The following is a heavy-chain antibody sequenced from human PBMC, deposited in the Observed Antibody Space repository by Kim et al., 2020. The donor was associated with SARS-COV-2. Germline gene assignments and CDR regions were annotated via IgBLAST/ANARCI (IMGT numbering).Heavy chain of an antibody. CDR2: VNPSGGST. CDR1: GYTFTSYY. Sequence: ASVKVSCKASGYTFTSYYIHWVRQAPGQGLEWMGIVNPSGGSTSYAQKFQGRVTMTRDTSTSTVYMELSSLRSEDTAVYYCAREGDGSGYYYDDFDYWGQGTLVIVSS. J-gene: IGHJ4*02. CDR3: AREGDGSGYYYDDFDY. V-gene: IGHV1-46*01. D-gene: IGHD3-22*01.